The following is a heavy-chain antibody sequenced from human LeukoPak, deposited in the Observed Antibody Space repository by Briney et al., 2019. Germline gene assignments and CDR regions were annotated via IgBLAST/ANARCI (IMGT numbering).Heavy chain of an antibody. CDR3: AKEVDSSGYYGDITGADY. V-gene: IGHV3-23*01. CDR2: ISGSGGST. D-gene: IGHD3-22*01. CDR1: GFTFSSQT. J-gene: IGHJ4*02. Sequence: GGSLRLSCAASGFTFSSQTMSWVRQAPGKGLEWVSAISGSGGSTYYADSVKGRFTISRDNSKNTLYLQMNSLRAEDTAVYYCAKEVDSSGYYGDITGADYWGQGTLVTVSS.